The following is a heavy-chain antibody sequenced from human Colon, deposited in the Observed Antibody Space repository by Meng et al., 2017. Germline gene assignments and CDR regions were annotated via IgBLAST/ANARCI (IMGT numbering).Heavy chain of an antibody. D-gene: IGHD3-16*01. CDR1: GGSFSGYY. CDR2: INHSGST. CDR3: ARGIPFEGPYYGY. J-gene: IGHJ4*02. V-gene: IGHV4-34*01. Sequence: QVRLQRGGAGLLKPSETLSLTGAVYGGSFSGYYWSWIRQPPGKGLEWIGEINHSGSTNYNPSLKSRVTISVDTSKNQFSLKLSSVTAADTAVYYCARGIPFEGPYYGYWGQGALVTVSS.